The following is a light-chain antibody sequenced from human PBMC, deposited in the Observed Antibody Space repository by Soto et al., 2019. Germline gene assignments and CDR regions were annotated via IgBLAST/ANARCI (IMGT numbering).Light chain of an antibody. CDR2: GAS. CDR1: QSVSSN. V-gene: IGKV3-15*01. J-gene: IGKJ3*01. Sequence: EIVMTQSPATLSVSPGERATLSSRASQSVSSNLAWYQQKPGQAPRLLIYGASTRATGIPARFSGSGSGTEFTLTISSLQSEDFAVYYCQQYNNWLIFTFGPGTKVDIK. CDR3: QQYNNWLIFT.